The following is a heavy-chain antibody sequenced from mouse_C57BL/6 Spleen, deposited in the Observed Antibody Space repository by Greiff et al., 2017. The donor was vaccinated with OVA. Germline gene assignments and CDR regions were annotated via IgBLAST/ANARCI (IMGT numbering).Heavy chain of an antibody. V-gene: IGHV3-6*01. Sequence: ESGPGLVKPSQSLSLTCSVTGYSITSGYYWNWIRQFPGNKLEWMGYISYDGSNNYNPSLKNRISITRDTSKNQFFLKLNSVTTEDTATYYCARDRDYYDYDGVWFAYWGQGTLVTVSA. CDR2: ISYDGSN. CDR3: ARDRDYYDYDGVWFAY. D-gene: IGHD2-4*01. J-gene: IGHJ3*01. CDR1: GYSITSGYY.